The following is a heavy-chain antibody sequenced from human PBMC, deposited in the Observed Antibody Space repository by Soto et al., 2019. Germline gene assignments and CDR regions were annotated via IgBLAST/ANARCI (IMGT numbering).Heavy chain of an antibody. CDR2: VTPRSGEV. J-gene: IGHJ4*02. D-gene: IGHD1-26*01. CDR3: ARVPILGPTGDFDY. V-gene: IGHV1-2*02. Sequence: QVHLAQSGAVVKRPGDSVKVSCQASGYTFTDYHIHWVRQAPGQGLEWMGRVTPRSGEVYYSPKFQGRVTLTRDTSISTAYMELTTLKFDDTAVFYCARVPILGPTGDFDYWGQGTLATVSS. CDR1: GYTFTDYH.